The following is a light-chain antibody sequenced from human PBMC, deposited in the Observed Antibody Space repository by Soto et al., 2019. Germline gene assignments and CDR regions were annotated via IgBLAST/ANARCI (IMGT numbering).Light chain of an antibody. V-gene: IGKV1-17*01. CDR2: DAS. J-gene: IGKJ1*01. CDR1: QGIRTD. CDR3: QQYSNYRWT. Sequence: DIQMTQSPSSLSASVGDRVTITCRASQGIRTDLGWYQQKPGKAPKVLIYDASSLESGVPSRFSGSGSGTEFTLTISSLQPDDFATYYCQQYSNYRWTFGQGTKVEIK.